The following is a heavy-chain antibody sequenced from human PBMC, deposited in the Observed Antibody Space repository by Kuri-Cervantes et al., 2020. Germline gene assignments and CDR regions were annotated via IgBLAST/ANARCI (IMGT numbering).Heavy chain of an antibody. J-gene: IGHJ4*02. Sequence: GGSLRLSCAASGFTFSSYGMHWVRQAPGKGLEWVAVISYDGSNQYYADSVKGRFTISRDNSKNTVYLQMNSLKIEDTAVYYCAKEGSGGDTGYEPDYWGQGTLVTVSS. CDR2: ISYDGSNQ. CDR1: GFTFSSYG. V-gene: IGHV3-30*18. CDR3: AKEGSGGDTGYEPDY. D-gene: IGHD5-12*01.